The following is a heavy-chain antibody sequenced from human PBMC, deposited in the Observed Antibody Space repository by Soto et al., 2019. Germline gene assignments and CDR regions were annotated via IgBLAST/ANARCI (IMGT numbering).Heavy chain of an antibody. CDR3: ARPPSLHTGYGDYVGY. J-gene: IGHJ4*02. D-gene: IGHD4-17*01. V-gene: IGHV5-51*01. CDR2: IYPGDSDT. CDR1: GYSFTSYW. Sequence: RGESLKISCKGSGYSFTSYWIGWVRQMPGKGLEWMGIIYPGDSDTRYSPSFQGQVTISADKSISTAYLQWSSLKASDTAMYYCARPPSLHTGYGDYVGYWGQGTLVTVSS.